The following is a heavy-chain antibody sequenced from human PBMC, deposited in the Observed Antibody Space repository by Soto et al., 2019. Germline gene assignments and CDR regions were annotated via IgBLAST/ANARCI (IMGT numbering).Heavy chain of an antibody. V-gene: IGHV4-38-2*02. CDR3: ARDLYAAIYDAFNI. J-gene: IGHJ6*02. CDR2: IYHSGTT. Sequence: SETLSLTCAVSGYSISTKYYWGWLRQPPGKGLEWIGSIYHSGTTYYNPSLKSRVTISVDTSKNQFSLRLTSVTAADTSVYYCARDLYAAIYDAFNIWGQGTTVTVSS. D-gene: IGHD2-2*01. CDR1: GYSISTKYY.